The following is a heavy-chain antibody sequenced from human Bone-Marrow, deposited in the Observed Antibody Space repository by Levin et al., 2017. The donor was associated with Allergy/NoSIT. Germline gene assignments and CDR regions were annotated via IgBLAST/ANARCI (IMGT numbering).Heavy chain of an antibody. J-gene: IGHJ4*01. V-gene: IGHV3-48*01. D-gene: IGHD1-26*01. CDR2: LSSSSSAV. CDR3: VKALGGRRGTYSGWVVYFDY. CDR1: GFSFSTSS. Sequence: GESLKISCVASGFSFSTSSMNWVRRAPGKGLEWLSFLSSSSSAVYYADSVKGRFTISRDNGEKSLHLQMHSLRAEDTAVYYCVKALGGRRGTYSGWVVYFDYWGHGTLVTVSS.